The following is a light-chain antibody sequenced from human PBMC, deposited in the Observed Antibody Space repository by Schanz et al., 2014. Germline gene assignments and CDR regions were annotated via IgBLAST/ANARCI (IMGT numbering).Light chain of an antibody. J-gene: IGLJ1*01. V-gene: IGLV1-40*01. CDR3: AVWDDRLEGV. CDR1: SSNIGAGYD. Sequence: QSVLTQPPSASGTPGQRVTISCTGSSSNIGAGYDVHWYQQLPGTAPKLLIYGNSNRPSGVPDRFSGSKSGTSASLAISGLQSEDEDDYYCAVWDDRLEGVFGTGTKLTVL. CDR2: GNS.